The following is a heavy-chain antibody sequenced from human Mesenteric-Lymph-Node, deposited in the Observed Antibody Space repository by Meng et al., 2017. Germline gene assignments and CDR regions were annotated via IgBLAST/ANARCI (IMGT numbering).Heavy chain of an antibody. Sequence: SETLSLTCAVYGGSVTGYYWNWIRQSPGKGLEWIGEINHSETTTYNPSLGSRLTISLDKSNNQFSLKLTSVTAADTAVYYCARQRIEHVNLGRGIIDYGESGLDIWGQGTVVTVSS. CDR3: ARQRIEHVNLGRGIIDYGESGLDI. CDR2: INHSETT. V-gene: IGHV4-34*01. J-gene: IGHJ3*02. CDR1: GGSVTGYY. D-gene: IGHD3-10*01.